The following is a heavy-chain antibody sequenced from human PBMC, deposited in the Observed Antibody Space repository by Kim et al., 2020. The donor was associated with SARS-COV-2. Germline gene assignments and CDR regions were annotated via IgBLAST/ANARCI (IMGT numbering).Heavy chain of an antibody. D-gene: IGHD6-13*01. Sequence: GGSLRLSCAASGFTFSTYAMHWVRQAPGKGLEWVAVISYDGSNEYYADSVKGRFTISRDSSKKTVYVQVNSLTAEDTAVYYCARDPAAPGTVNWYFDLWGRGTLVTVSS. CDR2: ISYDGSNE. V-gene: IGHV3-30*04. CDR3: ARDPAAPGTVNWYFDL. J-gene: IGHJ2*01. CDR1: GFTFSTYA.